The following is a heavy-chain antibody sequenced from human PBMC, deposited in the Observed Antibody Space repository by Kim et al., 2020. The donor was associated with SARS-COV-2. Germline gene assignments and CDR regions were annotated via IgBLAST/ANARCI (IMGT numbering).Heavy chain of an antibody. J-gene: IGHJ3*02. V-gene: IGHV3-23*01. CDR2: ISGSGGNT. CDR3: ARIRKITMIVVVSHGDAFEI. D-gene: IGHD3-22*01. CDR1: GFTFSSYA. Sequence: GGSLRLSCAASGFTFSSYAMSWVRQAPGKGLEWVSVISGSGGNTYYADSVKGRFTISRHNSKNTLYLQLNSLRAEDTAVYYCARIRKITMIVVVSHGDAFEIWGQGTMVTVSS.